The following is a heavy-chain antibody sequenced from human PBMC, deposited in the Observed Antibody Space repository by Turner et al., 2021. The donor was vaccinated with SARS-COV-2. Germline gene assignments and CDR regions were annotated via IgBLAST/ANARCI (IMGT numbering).Heavy chain of an antibody. CDR3: AKGITVGPTIGMDV. J-gene: IGHJ6*02. CDR1: GFTFSSYR. V-gene: IGHV3-23*04. CDR2: ISGTAYST. Sequence: EVQLVESGGGLVKPGGSLRLSCAASGFTFSSYRMNWVRQAPGKGLEWVSTISGTAYSTDYADSVRGRFSISRDFSKNTMYLQMNSLRAEDTAVYYCAKGITVGPTIGMDVWGHGTRVTVSS. D-gene: IGHD1-26*01.